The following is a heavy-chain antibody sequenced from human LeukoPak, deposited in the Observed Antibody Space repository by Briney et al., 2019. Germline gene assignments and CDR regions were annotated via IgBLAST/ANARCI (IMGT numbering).Heavy chain of an antibody. CDR2: IWYDGSNK. CDR1: GFTFSSYD. Sequence: PGGSLRLSCAASGFTFSSYDMHWVRQAPGKGLEWVAVIWYDGSNKYYADSVKGRFTISRDNSKNTLYLQMNSLRAEDTAVYYCARDELMFGGVDYFDYWGQGTLVTVSS. V-gene: IGHV3-33*01. J-gene: IGHJ4*02. CDR3: ARDELMFGGVDYFDY. D-gene: IGHD3-16*01.